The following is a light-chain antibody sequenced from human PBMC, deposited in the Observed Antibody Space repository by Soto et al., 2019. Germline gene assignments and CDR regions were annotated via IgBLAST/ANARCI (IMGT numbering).Light chain of an antibody. Sequence: SYELTQPPSVSVAPGKTARITCGGNNIGRKSVHWYQQKPGQAPVLVIYYDSDRPSGIPERFSGSNSGNTATLTISRVEAGDEADYYCQVWDSSRDPRGVFGTGTKLTVL. CDR3: QVWDSSRDPRGV. CDR2: YDS. J-gene: IGLJ1*01. V-gene: IGLV3-21*04. CDR1: NIGRKS.